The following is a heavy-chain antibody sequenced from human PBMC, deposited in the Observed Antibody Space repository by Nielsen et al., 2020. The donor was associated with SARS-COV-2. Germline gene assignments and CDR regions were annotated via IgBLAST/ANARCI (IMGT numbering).Heavy chain of an antibody. D-gene: IGHD6-13*01. CDR1: GGTFSSYA. CDR3: ARWDIAAAGTTIGNYGMDV. V-gene: IGHV1-69*06. J-gene: IGHJ6*02. CDR2: IIPIFGTA. Sequence: SVTVSCKASGGTFSSYAISWVRQAPGQGLEWMGGIIPIFGTANYAQKFQGRVTITADKSTSTAYMELSSLRSEDTAVYYCARWDIAAAGTTIGNYGMDVWGQGTTVTVSS.